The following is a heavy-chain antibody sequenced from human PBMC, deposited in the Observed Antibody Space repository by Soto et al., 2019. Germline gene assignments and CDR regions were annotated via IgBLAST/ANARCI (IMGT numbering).Heavy chain of an antibody. CDR2: TYYRSKWYN. J-gene: IGHJ6*01. Sequence: SQTLSLTCVISGDSVSSNSAAWNWIRQSPSRGLEWLGRTYYRSKWYNDYAVSVKSRITINPDTSKNQFSLQLNSVTPEDTAVYYCARDSRRVGYYYGSGSSLYYYYGMDVWGQGTTVTVSS. CDR3: ARDSRRVGYYYGSGSSLYYYYGMDV. D-gene: IGHD3-10*01. V-gene: IGHV6-1*01. CDR1: GDSVSSNSAA.